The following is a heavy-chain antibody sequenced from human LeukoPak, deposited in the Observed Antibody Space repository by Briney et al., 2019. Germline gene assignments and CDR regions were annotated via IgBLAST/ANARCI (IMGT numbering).Heavy chain of an antibody. CDR3: ARSRHWFDP. V-gene: IGHV4-59*01. D-gene: IGHD6-13*01. CDR2: IYYSGST. Sequence: SSETLSLTCTVSGGSISSYYWSWIRQPPGKGLEWIGYIYYSGSTNYNPSLKSRVTISVDTSKNQFSLKLSSVTAADTAVYYCARSRHWFDPWGQGTLVTVSS. CDR1: GGSISSYY. J-gene: IGHJ5*02.